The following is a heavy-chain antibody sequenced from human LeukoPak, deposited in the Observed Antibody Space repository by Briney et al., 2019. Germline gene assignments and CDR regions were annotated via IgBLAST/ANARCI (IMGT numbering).Heavy chain of an antibody. V-gene: IGHV4-59*08. J-gene: IGHJ6*03. Sequence: SETLSLTCTVSGGSISSYYWSWIRQPPGKGLEWIGYIYYSGSTNYNPSLKSRVTMSTDTSKNQFSLNLSSVTAADSAVYYCARRIWRVPAARHHYYYYMDVWGKGTTVTVSS. CDR1: GGSISSYY. D-gene: IGHD2-2*01. CDR2: IYYSGST. CDR3: ARRIWRVPAARHHYYYYMDV.